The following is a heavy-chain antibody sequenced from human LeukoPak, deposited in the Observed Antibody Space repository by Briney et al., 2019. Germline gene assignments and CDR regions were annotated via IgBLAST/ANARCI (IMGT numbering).Heavy chain of an antibody. J-gene: IGHJ4*02. Sequence: SETLSLTCTVSGGSISSYYWSWIRQPPGKGLEWIGYIYYSGSTNYNPSLKSRVTISVDTSKNQFSLKLSSVTAADTAVYYCASSTGFIGYCSSNNCPSGYYDYWGQGTLVTVSS. CDR2: IYYSGST. V-gene: IGHV4-59*01. CDR3: ASSTGFIGYCSSNNCPSGYYDY. CDR1: GGSISSYY. D-gene: IGHD2-2*01.